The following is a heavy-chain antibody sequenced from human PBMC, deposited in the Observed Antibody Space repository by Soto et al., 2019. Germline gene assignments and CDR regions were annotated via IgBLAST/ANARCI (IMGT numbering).Heavy chain of an antibody. D-gene: IGHD2-2*02. Sequence: SVKVSSKASGGTFSSYAISWVRQAPVQGVEWMGGIIPIFGTANYAQKFQGRVTITADKSTSTAYMELSSLRSEDTAVYYCARVKAKYCSSTSCYNYYGMDVWGQGTTVTVSS. CDR2: IIPIFGTA. CDR3: ARVKAKYCSSTSCYNYYGMDV. CDR1: GGTFSSYA. V-gene: IGHV1-69*06. J-gene: IGHJ6*02.